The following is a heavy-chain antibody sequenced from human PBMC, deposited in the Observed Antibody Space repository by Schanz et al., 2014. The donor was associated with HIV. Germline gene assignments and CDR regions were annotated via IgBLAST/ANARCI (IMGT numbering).Heavy chain of an antibody. V-gene: IGHV3-74*01. CDR1: GFTFGTKW. J-gene: IGHJ3*01. D-gene: IGHD6-13*01. Sequence: DVPLVESGGGLIQPGESLRLSCVASGFTFGTKWMYWVRQGPGKGLAWVSYITPDGSVTYADSVKGRFTTSRDSSKNTLFLQMNSLRVEDTATYYCRVFMGAFDVWGQGTMVTVSS. CDR2: ITPDGSVT. CDR3: RVFMGAFDV.